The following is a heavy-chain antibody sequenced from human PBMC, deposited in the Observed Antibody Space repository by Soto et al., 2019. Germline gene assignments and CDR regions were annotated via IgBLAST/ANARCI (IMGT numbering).Heavy chain of an antibody. Sequence: SETLSLTCTVSGGSVSSHYWSWIRQPPGKGLEWIGYIYYSGNTNYNPSLKSRLTISVDTSKNQFSLKLSSVTPADTAVYYCARDSGYGYYFYGMDVWGQGTTVTVSS. CDR1: GGSVSSHY. CDR3: ARDSGYGYYFYGMDV. V-gene: IGHV4-59*02. D-gene: IGHD5-12*01. CDR2: IYYSGNT. J-gene: IGHJ6*01.